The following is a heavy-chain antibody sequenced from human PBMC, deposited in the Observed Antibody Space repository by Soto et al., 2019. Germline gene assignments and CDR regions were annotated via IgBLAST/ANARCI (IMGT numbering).Heavy chain of an antibody. CDR1: GFTFSDYS. J-gene: IGHJ4*02. V-gene: IGHV3-21*01. CDR2: ITSSNNHI. Sequence: EVQLVESGGGLVEPGGSLRLSCAASGFTFSDYSMNWVRQAPGKGLEWVSSITSSNNHIHYTASVEGRLTISRDNAKNSLYLHMNSLRAEDTAIYYCGRDTNFYATGSGVDFWGQGTLVTVSS. D-gene: IGHD2-2*01. CDR3: GRDTNFYATGSGVDF.